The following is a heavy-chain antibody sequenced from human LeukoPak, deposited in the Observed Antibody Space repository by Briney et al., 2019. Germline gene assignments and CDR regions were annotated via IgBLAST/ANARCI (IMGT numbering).Heavy chain of an antibody. CDR1: GFTFSSYS. CDR2: ISSSSSTI. CDR3: ARDSRTRLFDY. Sequence: GGALRLSCAASGFTFSSYSMNWVRQAPGKGLEWVSYISSSSSTIYYADSLKGRFTISRDNAKNSLYLQMNSLRAEDTAVYYCARDSRTRLFDYWGQGTLVTVSS. D-gene: IGHD2-2*01. J-gene: IGHJ4*02. V-gene: IGHV3-48*01.